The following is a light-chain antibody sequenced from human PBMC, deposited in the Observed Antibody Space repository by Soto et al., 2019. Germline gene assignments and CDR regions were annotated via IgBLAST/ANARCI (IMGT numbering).Light chain of an antibody. CDR2: GAS. Sequence: GMPQSPATLSVSPGERATLSCRASQSVSSNLAWYQQKPGQAPRLLIYGASTRATGIPARFSGSGSGTEFTLTISSLQSEDFAVYYCQQYNNWPPTWTFGQGTKVAIK. V-gene: IGKV3-15*01. J-gene: IGKJ1*01. CDR1: QSVSSN. CDR3: QQYNNWPPTWT.